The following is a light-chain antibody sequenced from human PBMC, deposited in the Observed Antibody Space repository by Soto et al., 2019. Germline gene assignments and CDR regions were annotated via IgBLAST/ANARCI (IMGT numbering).Light chain of an antibody. Sequence: VVLTQSPATLSFSPGERATVSCRTSLSVSVYLDWYQQKPGQAPRLLISDASTRATGIPARFSGSGSGTEFTLTISSLQSEDFAVYYCQQYNNWPPTFGQGTRLEIK. CDR3: QQYNNWPPT. V-gene: IGKV3D-15*01. J-gene: IGKJ5*01. CDR1: LSVSVY. CDR2: DAS.